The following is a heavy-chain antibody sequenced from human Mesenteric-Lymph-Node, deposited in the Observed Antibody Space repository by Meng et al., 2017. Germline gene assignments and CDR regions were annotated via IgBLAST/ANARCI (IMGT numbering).Heavy chain of an antibody. CDR3: ARDTYSTNYNWFDP. V-gene: IGHV4-34*01. J-gene: IGHJ5*02. CDR1: GGSFSGYY. CDR2: INHSGST. D-gene: IGHD6-13*01. Sequence: QVQLQQWGAGLLKPSETLSLTCAVYGGSFSGYYWSWIRQPPGKGLEWIGEINHSGSTNYNPSLKSRVTISVDTSKNQFSLKLSSVTAADTAVYYCARDTYSTNYNWFDPWGHGTLVTVSS.